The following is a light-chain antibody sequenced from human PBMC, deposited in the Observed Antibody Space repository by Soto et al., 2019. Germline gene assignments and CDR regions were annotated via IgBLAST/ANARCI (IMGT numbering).Light chain of an antibody. CDR2: AAS. J-gene: IGKJ5*01. Sequence: EIVLTQSPVTLSLSPGEGATLSCRASQTVSKNYLAWCHQKPGQAPRLLIYAASTRATGIPDRFSGSGSGTDFTLTISRLEPEDFAVFYCQQYAVSPITFGQGTRLEIK. V-gene: IGKV3-20*01. CDR1: QTVSKNY. CDR3: QQYAVSPIT.